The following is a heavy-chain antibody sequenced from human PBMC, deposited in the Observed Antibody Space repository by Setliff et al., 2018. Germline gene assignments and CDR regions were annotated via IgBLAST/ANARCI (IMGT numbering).Heavy chain of an antibody. CDR1: GWSFSGYY. D-gene: IGHD3-22*01. J-gene: IGHJ5*02. CDR2: INHRGTT. Sequence: PSETLSLTCAVYGWSFSGYYWNWIRQAPGKGLEWIGEINHRGTTSYTPSLKGRVTISVDTSKNLFSLKLSSVTAAGTAVYFCARGPRFDYESPTYRRRFDPWGQGTAVTVSS. V-gene: IGHV4-34*01. CDR3: ARGPRFDYESPTYRRRFDP.